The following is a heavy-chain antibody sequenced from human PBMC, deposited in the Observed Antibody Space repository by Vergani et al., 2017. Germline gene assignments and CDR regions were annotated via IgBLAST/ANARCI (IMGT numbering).Heavy chain of an antibody. J-gene: IGHJ3*02. V-gene: IGHV3-72*01. CDR2: IRNKANDYTT. Sequence: EVQVVESGGGLVQPGGSLRLSCAASGFIFSDHYMDWVRQAPGKGLELVGRIRNKANDYTTQYAASGKGRFTISRDDSKSYLYLQMNSLQTEDTALYYCVRVKGSNWNDHLYDIWGQGTLVTVSS. CDR3: VRVKGSNWNDHLYDI. CDR1: GFIFSDHY. D-gene: IGHD1-1*01.